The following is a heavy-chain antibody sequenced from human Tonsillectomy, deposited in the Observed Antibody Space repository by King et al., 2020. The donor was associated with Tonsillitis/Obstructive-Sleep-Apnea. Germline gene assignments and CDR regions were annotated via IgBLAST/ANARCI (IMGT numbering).Heavy chain of an antibody. CDR1: GYTFTNYT. Sequence: VQLVESGSELKKPGASVTVSCKASGYTFTNYTMNWVRQAPGQGLEWVGWINTNTGNQTYAQGFTGRFVFSLDTSVSTAYLQISSLKAEDTAVYYCARGGCCSSSSCYNLYFDLWGRGTLVTVSS. J-gene: IGHJ2*01. V-gene: IGHV7-4-1*02. D-gene: IGHD2-2*02. CDR3: ARGGCCSSSSCYNLYFDL. CDR2: INTNTGNQ.